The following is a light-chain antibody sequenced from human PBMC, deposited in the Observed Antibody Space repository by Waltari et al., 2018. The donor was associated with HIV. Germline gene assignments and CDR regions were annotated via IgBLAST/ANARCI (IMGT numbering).Light chain of an antibody. Sequence: QSVLTQPPSASGAPGQRVTISCSGSRSNIGSNPVSWYQQLPGTAPKLLISSNSQRPSGVPDRFSGPKSGSSASLAISGLQSEDESQYFCGAWDDSLKGFMFGGGTQLTVL. CDR3: GAWDDSLKGFM. CDR1: RSNIGSNP. CDR2: SNS. V-gene: IGLV1-44*01. J-gene: IGLJ3*02.